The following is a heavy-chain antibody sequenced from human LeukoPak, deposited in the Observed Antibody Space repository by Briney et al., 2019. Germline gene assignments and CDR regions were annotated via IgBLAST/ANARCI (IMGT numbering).Heavy chain of an antibody. D-gene: IGHD1-26*01. CDR1: GFTFSSYA. CDR3: ARDLLPPSYSGSYYYYYYGMDV. V-gene: IGHV3-30-3*01. Sequence: PGGSLRLSCAASGFTFSSYAMHWVRQAPGKGLEWVAVISYDGSNKYYADSAKGRFTISRDNSKNTLYLQMNSLRAEDTAVYYCARDLLPPSYSGSYYYYYYGMDVWGQGTTVTVSS. J-gene: IGHJ6*02. CDR2: ISYDGSNK.